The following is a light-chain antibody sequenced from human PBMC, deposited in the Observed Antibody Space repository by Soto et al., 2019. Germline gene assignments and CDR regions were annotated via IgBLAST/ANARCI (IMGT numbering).Light chain of an antibody. CDR3: QQGSSFPWT. Sequence: DIQMTQSPSSVSASVGDRVTITCRASQRIGKWLAWYQQKPGKAPKVLIYDASSLQTGVPSRFSGSGSGTDLTLTISSLQPEDFATYFCQQGSSFPWTFGQVTRVEIK. V-gene: IGKV1-12*01. J-gene: IGKJ1*01. CDR1: QRIGKW. CDR2: DAS.